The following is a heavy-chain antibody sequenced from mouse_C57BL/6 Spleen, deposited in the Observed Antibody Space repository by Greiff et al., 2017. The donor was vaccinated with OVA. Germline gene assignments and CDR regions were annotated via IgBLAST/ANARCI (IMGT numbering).Heavy chain of an antibody. CDR1: GYTFTSYG. V-gene: IGHV1-81*01. D-gene: IGHD3-2*01. Sequence: VMLVESGAELARPGASVKLSCKASGYTFTSYGISWVKQRTGQGLEWIGEIYPRSGNTYYNEKFKGKATLTADKSSSTAYMELRSLTSEDSAVYFCARRETFFAYWGQGTLVTVSA. CDR3: ARRETFFAY. J-gene: IGHJ3*01. CDR2: IYPRSGNT.